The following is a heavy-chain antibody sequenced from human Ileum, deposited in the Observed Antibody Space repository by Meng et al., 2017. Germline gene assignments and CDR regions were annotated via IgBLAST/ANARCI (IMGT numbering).Heavy chain of an antibody. CDR3: ARLTKPNTGTYGFDY. J-gene: IGHJ4*02. D-gene: IGHD1-26*01. Sequence: ASVKVSCKASGYTFITYSIRWVRQAPGQGLEWMGWISADNGNTNSAQNLQGRVTMTRDTSTSTAYMELRSLRSDDTAIYYCARLTKPNTGTYGFDYWGQGTLVTVSS. V-gene: IGHV1-18*01. CDR1: GYTFITYS. CDR2: ISADNGNT.